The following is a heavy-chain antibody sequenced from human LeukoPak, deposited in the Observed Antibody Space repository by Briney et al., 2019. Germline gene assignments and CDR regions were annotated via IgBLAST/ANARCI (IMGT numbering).Heavy chain of an antibody. Sequence: NASETLSLTCTVSGGSISSYYWSWIRQPAGKGLEWIGRIYTSGSTNYNPSLKSRVTMSVDTSKNQFSLKLSSVTAADTAVYYCARDKDSDCSSTSCYTLRGGEWFDPWGQGTLVTVSS. J-gene: IGHJ5*02. CDR1: GGSISSYY. CDR3: ARDKDSDCSSTSCYTLRGGEWFDP. D-gene: IGHD2-2*02. CDR2: IYTSGST. V-gene: IGHV4-4*07.